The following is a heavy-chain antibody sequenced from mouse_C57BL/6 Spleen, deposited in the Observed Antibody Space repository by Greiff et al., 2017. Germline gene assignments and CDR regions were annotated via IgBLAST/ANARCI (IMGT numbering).Heavy chain of an antibody. CDR1: GYTFTDYY. D-gene: IGHD4-1*01. V-gene: IGHV1-26*01. Sequence: EVQLQQSGPELVKPGASVKISCKASGYTFTDYYMNWVKQSHGKSLEWIGDINPNNGGTSYNQKFKGKATLTVDKSSSTAYMELRSLTSEDSAVYYCARSRWDEGHWNYFDYWGQGTTLTVSS. J-gene: IGHJ2*01. CDR3: ARSRWDEGHWNYFDY. CDR2: INPNNGGT.